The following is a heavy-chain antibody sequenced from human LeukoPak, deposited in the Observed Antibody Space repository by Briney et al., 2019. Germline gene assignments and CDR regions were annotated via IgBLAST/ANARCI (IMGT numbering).Heavy chain of an antibody. D-gene: IGHD2-21*02. Sequence: PGRSLRLSCAASGFTFSSYSMNWVRQAPGKGLECVSYISRSSSTIYYADSVKGRFTISKDNAKNSLYLQMNSLRAEDTGVYYCARPALYCGGDCFASWGQGTLVTVSS. CDR3: ARPALYCGGDCFAS. CDR1: GFTFSSYS. CDR2: ISRSSSTI. J-gene: IGHJ4*02. V-gene: IGHV3-48*04.